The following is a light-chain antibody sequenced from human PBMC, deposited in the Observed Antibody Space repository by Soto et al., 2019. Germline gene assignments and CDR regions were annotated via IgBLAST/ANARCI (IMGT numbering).Light chain of an antibody. CDR1: QDIDKF. Sequence: DIQMTQSPSSLSASVGDRVTITCQASQDIDKFLNRYQQKPGKAPKLLIDDASNLETGVPSRFSGSGSGTDFTFIISSLQSEDIATYYCQQYYDLPITFGQGTRLEIK. V-gene: IGKV1-33*01. J-gene: IGKJ5*01. CDR3: QQYYDLPIT. CDR2: DAS.